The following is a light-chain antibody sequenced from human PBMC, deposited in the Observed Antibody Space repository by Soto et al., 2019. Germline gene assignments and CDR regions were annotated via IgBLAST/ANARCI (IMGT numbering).Light chain of an antibody. Sequence: QSVLTQSASVSGSPGQSITISCTGSNSDVGGYNYVSWYQQHPGKAPKLMIYDVSNRPSGVSNRFSGSKSGNTASLTISGLQADDEADYYCTSYTTSNTEVFGGGTKVTVL. CDR3: TSYTTSNTEV. CDR1: NSDVGGYNY. V-gene: IGLV2-14*01. J-gene: IGLJ2*01. CDR2: DVS.